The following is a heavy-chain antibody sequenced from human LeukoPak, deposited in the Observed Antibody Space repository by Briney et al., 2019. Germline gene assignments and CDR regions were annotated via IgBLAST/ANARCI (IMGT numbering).Heavy chain of an antibody. CDR3: ARGGYYGSGSYYTSDQIFDY. CDR1: GYTFTSYD. Sequence: ASVKVSCKTSGYTFTSYDINWVRQATGQGLEWMGWMNPNSGNTGYAQKFQGRVTMTRNTSISTAYMELSSLRSEDTAVYYCARGGYYGSGSYYTSDQIFDYWGQGTLVTVSS. J-gene: IGHJ4*02. CDR2: MNPNSGNT. V-gene: IGHV1-8*01. D-gene: IGHD3-10*01.